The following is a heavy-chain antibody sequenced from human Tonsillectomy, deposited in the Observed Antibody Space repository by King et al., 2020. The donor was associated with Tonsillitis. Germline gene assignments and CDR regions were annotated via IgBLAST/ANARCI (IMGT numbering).Heavy chain of an antibody. D-gene: IGHD4-17*01. CDR2: IYSGGSST. J-gene: IGHJ4*02. Sequence: QLVESGGGLVQPGGSLRLSCAASGFTFSSYAMSWVRQAPGKGLEWVSVIYSGGSSTYYADSVKGRFTISRDNSKNTLYLQMNSLRAEDTAVYYCAKAFDYEPDYWGQGTLVTVSS. CDR3: AKAFDYEPDY. V-gene: IGHV3-23*03. CDR1: GFTFSSYA.